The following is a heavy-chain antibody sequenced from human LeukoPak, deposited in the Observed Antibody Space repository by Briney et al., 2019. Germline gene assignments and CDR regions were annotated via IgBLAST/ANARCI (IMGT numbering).Heavy chain of an antibody. CDR1: GDSVSSNSAA. Sequence: SQTLSLTCAISGDSVSSNSAAWNWIRQSPSRGLEWLGRTYYRSKWYNDYAVSVKSRITINPDTSKNQFSLQLNSVTPEDTAVYYCARDHFGRRARLSDMVLGVISYYFDYWGQGTLVTVSS. V-gene: IGHV6-1*01. D-gene: IGHD3-10*01. CDR2: TYYRSKWYN. J-gene: IGHJ4*02. CDR3: ARDHFGRRARLSDMVLGVISYYFDY.